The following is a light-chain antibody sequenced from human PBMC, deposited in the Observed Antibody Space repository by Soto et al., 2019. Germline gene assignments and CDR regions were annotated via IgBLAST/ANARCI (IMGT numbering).Light chain of an antibody. CDR1: QSVSGW. CDR3: QQYETFSGT. J-gene: IGKJ1*01. Sequence: DIQMTQSPCTLSASVGDTVTVTCRASQSVSGWLAWYQQKPGEAPKLLIYDASAFPRGVPSRFSGSGSGTKFTLTIASLQPDDFATYYCQQYETFSGTFGPGTKVDIK. V-gene: IGKV1-5*01. CDR2: DAS.